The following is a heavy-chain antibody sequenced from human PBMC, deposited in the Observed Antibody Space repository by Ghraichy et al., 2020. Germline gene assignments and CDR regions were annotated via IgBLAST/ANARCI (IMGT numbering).Heavy chain of an antibody. CDR3: ARDGNKGYCHGGSCYGSYYFGMDV. D-gene: IGHD2-15*01. Sequence: GGSLRLSCAASAFTFSSHWMTWVRQAPGKGLEWVANVKQDGSEKYYVDSVKGRFTISRDNTRNVVYLQMNSLRAEDTATYYCARDGNKGYCHGGSCYGSYYFGMDVWGQGTTVTVSS. J-gene: IGHJ6*02. CDR2: VKQDGSEK. CDR1: AFTFSSHW. V-gene: IGHV3-7*01.